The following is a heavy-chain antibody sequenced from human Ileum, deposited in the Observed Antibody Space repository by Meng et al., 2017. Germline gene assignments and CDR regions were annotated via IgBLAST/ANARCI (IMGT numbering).Heavy chain of an antibody. D-gene: IGHD6-19*01. CDR1: GYTYTHHG. V-gene: IGHV1-18*01. J-gene: IGHJ4*02. CDR3: ARGPSNSSGWQAYFDY. CDR2: ISAYNGAT. Sequence: GQLGPAGAEGSEPGASVKGSLKASGYTYTHHGIGWVRNAPGQGLEWVGWISAYNGATIYVQTLQGRVTLTTDASTSTAYMELRCLRSDDTAVYYSARGPSNSSGWQAYFDYWGQGTLVTVSS.